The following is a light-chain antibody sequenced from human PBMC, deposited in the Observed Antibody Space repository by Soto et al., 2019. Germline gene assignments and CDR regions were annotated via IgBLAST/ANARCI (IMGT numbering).Light chain of an antibody. Sequence: EIVMTQSPATLSVSPGERATLSCRASRNINRKLAWYQQKPGQAPRLLISGASTRATGIPARFSGSGSGTEFTLTISSLQSEDFATYYCQQYYSYPQTFGQGTKVEIK. CDR1: RNINRK. CDR2: GAS. V-gene: IGKV3-15*01. CDR3: QQYYSYPQT. J-gene: IGKJ1*01.